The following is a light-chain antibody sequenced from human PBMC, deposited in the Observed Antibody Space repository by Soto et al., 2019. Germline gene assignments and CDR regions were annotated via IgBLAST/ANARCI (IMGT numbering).Light chain of an antibody. CDR2: DTS. V-gene: IGKV3-11*01. CDR1: QSVSSY. J-gene: IGKJ2*01. CDR3: QLRSNWPPYT. Sequence: EIVLTQSPATLSLSPGESATLSCRASQSVSSYLAWYQQKPGQAPSLLIYDTSNRATGIPARFSGSGSGTDFTLTISSLEPEDFAVYYCQLRSNWPPYTFGQGTKLEIK.